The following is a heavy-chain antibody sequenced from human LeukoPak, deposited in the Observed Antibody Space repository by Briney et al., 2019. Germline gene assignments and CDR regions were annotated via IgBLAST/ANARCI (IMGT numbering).Heavy chain of an antibody. J-gene: IGHJ3*02. D-gene: IGHD6-13*01. CDR2: IYSGGST. CDR1: GFTVSSNY. Sequence: PGGSLRLSCAASGFTVSSNYMSWVRQAPGKGLEWVSVIYSGGSTYYADSVKGRFTISRDNSKNTLYLQMNSLRAEETAVYYCATQQQLGAFDIWGQGTMVTVSS. V-gene: IGHV3-53*01. CDR3: ATQQQLGAFDI.